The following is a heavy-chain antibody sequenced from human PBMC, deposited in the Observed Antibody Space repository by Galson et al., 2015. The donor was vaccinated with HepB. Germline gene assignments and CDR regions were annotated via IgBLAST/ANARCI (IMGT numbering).Heavy chain of an antibody. CDR2: ISYDGKRR. CDR3: AKGDVAYSSSSGGFHY. V-gene: IGHV3-30*18. J-gene: IGHJ4*02. CDR1: GFNFNRYG. D-gene: IGHD6-6*01. Sequence: SLRLSCAASGFNFNRYGMHWVRQAPGKGLEWVAVISYDGKRRNYGDSAKGRFIISRDNSRSTLSIEMNLLRVEDTAVYYCAKGDVAYSSSSGGFHYWGQGTLVAVS.